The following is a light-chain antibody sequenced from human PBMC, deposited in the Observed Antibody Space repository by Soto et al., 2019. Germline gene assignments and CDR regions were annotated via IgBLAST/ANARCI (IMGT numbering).Light chain of an antibody. CDR1: QSVNSN. CDR3: QHGSDWPPFT. Sequence: EIVLTQSPASLSLSPGERATLSCRASQSVNSNLAWYQHKPGQAPRLLIYDASNRATGIPARFSGSGSGTDFTLTVSRLEPEDFAVYYCQHGSDWPPFTFGQGTRLE. J-gene: IGKJ5*01. V-gene: IGKV3-11*01. CDR2: DAS.